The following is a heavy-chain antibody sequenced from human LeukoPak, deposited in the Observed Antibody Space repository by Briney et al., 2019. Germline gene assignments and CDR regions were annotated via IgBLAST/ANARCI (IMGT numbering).Heavy chain of an antibody. V-gene: IGHV4-59*12. D-gene: IGHD6-19*01. J-gene: IGHJ4*02. Sequence: PSETLSLTCTVSGGSISSYYWSWIRQPPGKGLEWIGNIYYSGSTYYNPSLKSRVTISIDMSKNQFSLKLNSVTAADTAVYYCATEYSSGWLPFDHWGQGTLVTVSS. CDR1: GGSISSYY. CDR3: ATEYSSGWLPFDH. CDR2: IYYSGST.